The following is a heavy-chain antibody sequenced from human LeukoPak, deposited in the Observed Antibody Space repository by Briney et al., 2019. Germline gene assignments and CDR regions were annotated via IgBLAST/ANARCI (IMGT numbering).Heavy chain of an antibody. V-gene: IGHV4-39*01. CDR2: IYYSGTT. CDR1: GDSVSSSGYY. CDR3: GGAATGTVGWFDP. J-gene: IGHJ5*02. D-gene: IGHD6-13*01. Sequence: SETLSLTCTVSGDSVSSSGYYWGWIRQPPGKGLEWIGSIYYSGTTSYNPSLKSRVTISVDTSKNQFSLMLTSVTASDTAVYFCGGAATGTVGWFDPWGQGTLVTVSS.